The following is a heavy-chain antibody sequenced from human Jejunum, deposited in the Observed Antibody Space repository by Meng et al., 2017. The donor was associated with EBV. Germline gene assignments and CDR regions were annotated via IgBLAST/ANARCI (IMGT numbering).Heavy chain of an antibody. V-gene: IGHV3-23*01. Sequence: EVQLLESGGGLVQPGGSLSLSCAASGFTLSSYAVSWVRQAPGKGLEWVSHISGTGGSTYYADSVKGRFTASRDNSKNTLYLQMNSLRADDTAVYYCVRDGYNYIPFDYWGQGTLVTVSS. J-gene: IGHJ4*02. CDR2: ISGTGGST. CDR1: GFTLSSYA. D-gene: IGHD5-24*01. CDR3: VRDGYNYIPFDY.